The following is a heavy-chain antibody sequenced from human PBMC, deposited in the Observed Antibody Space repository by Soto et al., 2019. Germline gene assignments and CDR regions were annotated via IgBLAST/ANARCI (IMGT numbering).Heavy chain of an antibody. D-gene: IGHD2-15*01. CDR3: ARDEGQDIVSSRGY. V-gene: IGHV1-69*08. CDR2: IIPILGIA. Sequence: QVQLVQSGAEVKKPGSSVKVSCKASGGTFSSYTISWVRQAPGQGLEWMGRIIPILGIANYAQKFQGRVTITADKSTSKAYMELSSLRSEDTAVYYCARDEGQDIVSSRGYWGQGTLVTVSS. CDR1: GGTFSSYT. J-gene: IGHJ4*02.